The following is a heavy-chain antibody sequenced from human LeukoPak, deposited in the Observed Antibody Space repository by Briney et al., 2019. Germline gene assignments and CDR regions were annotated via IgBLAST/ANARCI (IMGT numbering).Heavy chain of an antibody. CDR3: ARDDCSSTSCYGQYYYYGMDV. CDR2: ISDTGHAI. CDR1: GFTFSDCS. J-gene: IGHJ6*02. V-gene: IGHV3-48*01. D-gene: IGHD2-2*01. Sequence: GGSLRLSCAASGFTFSDCSMDWVRQTPGGGLEWVSYISDTGHAIYYADSVKGRFIISRDNSKNTLYLQMNSLRAEDTAVYYCARDDCSSTSCYGQYYYYGMDVWGQGTTVTVSS.